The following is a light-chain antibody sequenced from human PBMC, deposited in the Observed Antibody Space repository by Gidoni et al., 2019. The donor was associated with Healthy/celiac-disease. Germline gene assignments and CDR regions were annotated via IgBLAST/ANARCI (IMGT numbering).Light chain of an antibody. V-gene: IGKV4-1*01. CDR2: WAS. CDR1: QSILYSSNNKNY. CDR3: QQYYSTPLT. Sequence: DFVLTQSPDSLAVSLGERATINCKPSQSILYSSNNKNYLAWYQQKPGQPPKLLIYWASTRESGVPDRFSGSGSGTDFTLTISSLQAADVAVYYCQQYYSTPLTFGGGTKVEIK. J-gene: IGKJ4*01.